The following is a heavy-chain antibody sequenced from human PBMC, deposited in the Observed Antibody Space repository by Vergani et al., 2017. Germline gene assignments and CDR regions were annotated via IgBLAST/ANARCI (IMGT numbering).Heavy chain of an antibody. Sequence: QVQLVQSGGGVVQPGGSLRLSCVASGLTFNRYGMQWVRQAPGKGLEWVAYVLFDGSNEYYADSVKGRFIVSRDNSNDALYLQMNSLRTDDTAVYYYARDLAYCHEGSCALWGQGSVVTVSS. V-gene: IGHV3-30*02. D-gene: IGHD2-15*01. CDR1: GLTFNRYG. CDR3: ARDLAYCHEGSCAL. J-gene: IGHJ4*02. CDR2: VLFDGSNE.